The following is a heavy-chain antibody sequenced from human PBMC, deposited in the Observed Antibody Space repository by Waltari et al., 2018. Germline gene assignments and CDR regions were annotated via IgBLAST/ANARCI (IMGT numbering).Heavy chain of an antibody. CDR1: GFGVSNYW. J-gene: IGHJ3*02. D-gene: IGHD3-16*01. Sequence: EEQLLESGGGLVQPGDSLRLSCAGSGFGVSNYWMNWVRKAPGKGLVWVARIGNDETSISYADSVKGRFTISRDNAKNSLYLQMNSLRAEDTAVYYCARDSWAGDGAFDIWGQGTMVTVSS. CDR3: ARDSWAGDGAFDI. V-gene: IGHV3-74*01. CDR2: IGNDETSI.